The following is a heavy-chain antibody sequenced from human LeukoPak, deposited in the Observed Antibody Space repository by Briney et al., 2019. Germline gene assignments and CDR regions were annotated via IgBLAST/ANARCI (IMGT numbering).Heavy chain of an antibody. D-gene: IGHD2-2*01. CDR1: GGSISSGSYY. J-gene: IGHJ4*02. V-gene: IGHV4-61*02. CDR2: IYTSGST. CDR3: AVIPPAVDDY. Sequence: PSETLSLTCTVSGGSISSGSYYWSWIRQPAGKGLEWIGRIYTSGSTNYNPSLKSRLTISVDTSKNQFSLKLSSVTAADTAVYYCAVIPPAVDDYWGQGTLVTVSS.